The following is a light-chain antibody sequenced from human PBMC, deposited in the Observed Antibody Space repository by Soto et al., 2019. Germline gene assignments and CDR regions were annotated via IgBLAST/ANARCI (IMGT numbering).Light chain of an antibody. CDR2: GAS. Sequence: IQMTQSPSSLSASVGDSVTVTCRASQSINIYLNWYQQKPGKAPTLLIYGASSLQSGVPSRFTGGGSRTDFTLTISSLQPEAFATYYCQQSYRSPYTFGKGTKLEIK. CDR1: QSINIY. CDR3: QQSYRSPYT. V-gene: IGKV1-39*01. J-gene: IGKJ2*01.